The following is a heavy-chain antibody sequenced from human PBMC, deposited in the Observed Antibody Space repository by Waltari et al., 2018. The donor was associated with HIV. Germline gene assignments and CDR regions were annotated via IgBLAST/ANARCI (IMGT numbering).Heavy chain of an antibody. Sequence: EVQLVESGGGLVQPGGSLRLSCAVSGFTFSSYWMHWVRQVPGKGLVWVAHINSDGINTSYADAGKDRCAISRDNAKNTLYLQMNSLRAEDTALYYCARMAARTTWGQGTLVTVSS. V-gene: IGHV3-74*01. CDR1: GFTFSSYW. CDR3: ARMAARTT. J-gene: IGHJ5*02. CDR2: INSDGINT. D-gene: IGHD1-1*01.